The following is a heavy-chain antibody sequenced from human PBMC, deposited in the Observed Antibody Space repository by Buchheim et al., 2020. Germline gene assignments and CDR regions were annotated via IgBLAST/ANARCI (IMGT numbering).Heavy chain of an antibody. CDR3: AKNYDSSGYQPLGY. D-gene: IGHD3-22*01. J-gene: IGHJ4*02. Sequence: QVQLVESGGGVVQPGRSLRLSCAASGFTFSSYGMHWVRQAPGKGLEWVAVISYDGSTKYYVDSVKGRFTISRDNSKNTLYLQMNSLRAEDTAVYYCAKNYDSSGYQPLGYWGQGTL. CDR2: ISYDGSTK. CDR1: GFTFSSYG. V-gene: IGHV3-30*18.